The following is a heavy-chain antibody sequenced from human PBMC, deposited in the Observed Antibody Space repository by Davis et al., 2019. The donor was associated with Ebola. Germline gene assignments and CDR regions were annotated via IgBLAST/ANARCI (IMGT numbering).Heavy chain of an antibody. CDR1: GYTFTNYG. CDR2: INPNSGGT. CDR3: ARVRYLVVVAAEYDY. V-gene: IGHV1-2*06. D-gene: IGHD2-15*01. Sequence: ASVKVSCKASGYTFTNYGITWVRQAPGQGLEWMGRINPNSGGTNYAQKFQGRVTMTRDTSISTAYMELSRLRSDDTAVYYCARVRYLVVVAAEYDYWGQGTLVTVSS. J-gene: IGHJ4*02.